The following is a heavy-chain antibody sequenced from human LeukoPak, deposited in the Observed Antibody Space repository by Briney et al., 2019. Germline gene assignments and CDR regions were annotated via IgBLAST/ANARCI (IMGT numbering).Heavy chain of an antibody. CDR1: GFTFSSYA. D-gene: IGHD6-13*01. CDR2: ISGSGGST. J-gene: IGHJ5*02. Sequence: GGSLRLPCAASGFTFSSYAMSWVRQAPGKGLEWVSAISGSGGSTYYADSVKGRFTISRDNSKNTLYLQMNSLRAEDTAVYYCAKGHSSWTTNWFDPWGQGTLVTVSS. CDR3: AKGHSSWTTNWFDP. V-gene: IGHV3-23*01.